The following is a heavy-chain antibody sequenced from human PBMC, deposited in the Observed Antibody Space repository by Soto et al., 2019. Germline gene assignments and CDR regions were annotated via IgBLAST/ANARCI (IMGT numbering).Heavy chain of an antibody. D-gene: IGHD3-3*02. CDR2: IDHSGST. J-gene: IGHJ6*02. CDR3: ARHNIFGVVYYGMDV. CDR1: GGSFSGYY. Sequence: SETLSLTCAVYGGSFSGYYWNWIRQPPGKGLEWIGEIDHSGSTYYNPSLKSRVTISVDTSKNQFSLKLSSVTAADTAVYYRARHNIFGVVYYGMDVWGQGTTVTVSS. V-gene: IGHV4-34*01.